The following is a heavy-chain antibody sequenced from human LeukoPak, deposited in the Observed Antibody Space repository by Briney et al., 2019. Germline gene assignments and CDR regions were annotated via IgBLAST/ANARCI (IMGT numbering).Heavy chain of an antibody. V-gene: IGHV3-23*01. CDR2: ITGSGGTS. D-gene: IGHD3-9*01. CDR1: RFIFRNYA. Sequence: PGGSLRLSCAASRFIFRNYAMSWVRQAPGKGLEWVSAITGSGGTSWYADSVKGHFTISRDNSKNTLYLQMNSLGADDTAVYYCAKWGDYDGLTGYSDCWGQGTLVTVSS. J-gene: IGHJ4*02. CDR3: AKWGDYDGLTGYSDC.